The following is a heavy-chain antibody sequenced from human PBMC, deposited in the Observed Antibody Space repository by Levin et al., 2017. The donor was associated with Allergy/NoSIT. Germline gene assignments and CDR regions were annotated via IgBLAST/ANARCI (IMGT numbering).Heavy chain of an antibody. V-gene: IGHV4-59*02. J-gene: IGHJ4*02. D-gene: IGHD2-21*02. Sequence: TSETLSLTCSISGGSVNPNYWSWIRQPPGKGLEWIAYISYRGGTKYNPSLKSRVTISLDTSKNQISLKLTSVTPADPAVYYCARELPGWAYCHGDCYSRPFDSWGQGTLVTVSS. CDR3: ARELPGWAYCHGDCYSRPFDS. CDR1: GGSVNPNY. CDR2: ISYRGGT.